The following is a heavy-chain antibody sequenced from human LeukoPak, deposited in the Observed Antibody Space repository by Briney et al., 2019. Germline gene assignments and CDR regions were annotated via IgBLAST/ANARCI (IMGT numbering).Heavy chain of an antibody. Sequence: ASVKVSFKASGYIFRGYAIQWVRQAPGQGLEGMGWSIAGNGKTKYSQKFQGRVIITRETSASTAYMELSGLRSEDTAVYYCARARWTSTVTTYYLDYWGQGTLVTVSS. J-gene: IGHJ4*02. V-gene: IGHV1-3*01. CDR3: ARARWTSTVTTYYLDY. CDR2: SIAGNGKT. CDR1: GYIFRGYA. D-gene: IGHD4-17*01.